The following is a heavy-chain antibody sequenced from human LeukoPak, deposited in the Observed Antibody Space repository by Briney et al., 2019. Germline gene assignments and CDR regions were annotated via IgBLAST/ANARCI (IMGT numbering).Heavy chain of an antibody. CDR2: IYTSGST. D-gene: IGHD3-3*01. Sequence: SVTLSLTCTVSGGSISSYYWSWIRQPAGKGLEWIGRIYTSGSTNYNPSLESRVTMSVDTSKNQFSLKLSSVTAADTAVYYCARAAVAYDFWSGYYEDYYYYMDVWGKGTTVTVSS. CDR1: GGSISSYY. V-gene: IGHV4-4*07. CDR3: ARAAVAYDFWSGYYEDYYYYMDV. J-gene: IGHJ6*03.